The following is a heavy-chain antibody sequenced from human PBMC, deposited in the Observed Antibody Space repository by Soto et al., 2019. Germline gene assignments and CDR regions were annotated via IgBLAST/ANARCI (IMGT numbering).Heavy chain of an antibody. CDR1: GGTFSSYT. CDR3: ARSGYFDWLFRDSVYYYGMDV. Sequence: ASVKVSCKASGGTFSSYTISWVRQAPGQELEWMGRIIPILGIANYAQKFQGRVTITADKSTSTAYMDLSSLRSEDTAVYYCARSGYFDWLFRDSVYYYGMDVWGQGTTVTVSS. CDR2: IIPILGIA. V-gene: IGHV1-69*02. D-gene: IGHD3-9*01. J-gene: IGHJ6*02.